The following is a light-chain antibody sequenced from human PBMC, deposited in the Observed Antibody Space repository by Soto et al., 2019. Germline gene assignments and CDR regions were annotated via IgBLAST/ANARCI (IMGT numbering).Light chain of an antibody. Sequence: EIVLTQSPDTLSLSPWERATLSCRASQSVSNNYLAWFQQKGGQAPRLLIYGASSRATGIPDRFSGSGSGTDFTLTISRLEHEDCAVYYCQQYGSSPYTFGQGTKVEIK. CDR2: GAS. CDR3: QQYGSSPYT. J-gene: IGKJ2*01. CDR1: QSVSNNY. V-gene: IGKV3-20*01.